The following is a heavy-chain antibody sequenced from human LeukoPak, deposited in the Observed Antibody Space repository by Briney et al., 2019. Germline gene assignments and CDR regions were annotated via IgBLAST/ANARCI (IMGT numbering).Heavy chain of an antibody. V-gene: IGHV3-48*03. Sequence: PGGSLRLSCAASGFTFSSYEMNWVRQAPGKGLEWVSYISSSGSTIYYADSVKGRFTISRDNAKNSLYLQMNSLRAEDTAVYYCARAHLWFGELLYPPNYYYYGMDVWGKGTTVTVSS. J-gene: IGHJ6*04. CDR3: ARAHLWFGELLYPPNYYYYGMDV. CDR2: ISSSGSTI. D-gene: IGHD3-10*01. CDR1: GFTFSSYE.